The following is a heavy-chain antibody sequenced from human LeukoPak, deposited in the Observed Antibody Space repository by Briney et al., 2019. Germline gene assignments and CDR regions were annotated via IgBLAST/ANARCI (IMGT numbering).Heavy chain of an antibody. J-gene: IGHJ4*02. CDR2: ISTSSSYI. CDR1: GFTFSYYN. Sequence: GGSLRLSCAASGFTFSYYNMNWVRQAPGKGLEWVSSISTSSSYIYYADSVKGRFTISRDNAKNSPYLQMNSLRAEDTAVYYCARVMSGYDSKYYFDYWGQGTLVTVSS. V-gene: IGHV3-21*01. CDR3: ARVMSGYDSKYYFDY. D-gene: IGHD5-12*01.